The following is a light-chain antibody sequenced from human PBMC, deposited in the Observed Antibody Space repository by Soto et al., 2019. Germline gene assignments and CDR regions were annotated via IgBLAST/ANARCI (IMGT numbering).Light chain of an antibody. CDR1: QGISSA. V-gene: IGKV1D-13*01. CDR3: QQFNNYPLT. J-gene: IGKJ4*01. Sequence: AIPLTPSPSSLSASVGNRVHITCRASQGISSALAWYQQKPGKAPKLLIYDASSLESGVPSRFSGSGSGTDFTLTISSLQPEDFATYYCQQFNNYPLTFGGGTKVDIK. CDR2: DAS.